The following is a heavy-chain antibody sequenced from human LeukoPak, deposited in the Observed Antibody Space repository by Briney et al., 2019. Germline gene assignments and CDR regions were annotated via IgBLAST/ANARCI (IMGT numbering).Heavy chain of an antibody. J-gene: IGHJ6*02. Sequence: GGSLRLSHAASGFTFGNHFMHWVRQAPGKGLVSVSRIDPNGRYTSYADSVKGRFTISRDNAKNTLYLQMNTLGAEDTALYYCVRGSTDWNGMDVWGQGTTVTVSS. V-gene: IGHV3-74*01. CDR1: GFTFGNHF. D-gene: IGHD6-19*01. CDR3: VRGSTDWNGMDV. CDR2: IDPNGRYT.